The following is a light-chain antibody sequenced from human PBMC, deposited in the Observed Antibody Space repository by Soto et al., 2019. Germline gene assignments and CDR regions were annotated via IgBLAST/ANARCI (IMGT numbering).Light chain of an antibody. V-gene: IGKV3-15*01. CDR3: QQYNNWLSIT. CDR1: QSVSSN. J-gene: IGKJ5*01. CDR2: GAS. Sequence: EIVMTQSPATLSVSPGERATLSCRASQSVSSNLAWYQQKPGQAPRLLIYGASTRATVIPARFSGSGSGTEFTRTISSLQSEDFAVYYCQQYNNWLSITFGQGTRLEIK.